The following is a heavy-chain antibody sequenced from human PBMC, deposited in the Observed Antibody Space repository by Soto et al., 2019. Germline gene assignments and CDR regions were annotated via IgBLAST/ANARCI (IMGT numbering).Heavy chain of an antibody. CDR1: GFTFSSYS. D-gene: IGHD6-19*01. J-gene: IGHJ6*02. CDR3: AGATDCGSGWYSYYYYGIDV. Sequence: EVQLVESGGGLVKPGGSLRLSCAASGFTFSSYSMNWVRQAPGKGLEWVSAISSSSSYIYYADSVKGRFTISRDNAKNPVYLQMNRLREEDTVVYYCAGATDCGSGWYSYYYYGIDVWGQGTTVTVSS. CDR2: ISSSSSYI. V-gene: IGHV3-21*01.